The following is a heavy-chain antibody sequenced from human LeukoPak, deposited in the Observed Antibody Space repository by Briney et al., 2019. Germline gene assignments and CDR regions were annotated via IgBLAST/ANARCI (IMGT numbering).Heavy chain of an antibody. J-gene: IGHJ3*02. V-gene: IGHV4-61*01. Sequence: SETLSLTCTVSGGSVNSGSHYWSWVRQPPGKGLEWIGYIYYTGTTNCNPSLKSRVTISVDTSKNQFSLKLSSVTAADTAVYYCARDGGPGLPGAFYIWGEGTMVTVSS. CDR1: GGSVNSGSHY. D-gene: IGHD3-16*01. CDR3: ARDGGPGLPGAFYI. CDR2: IYYTGTT.